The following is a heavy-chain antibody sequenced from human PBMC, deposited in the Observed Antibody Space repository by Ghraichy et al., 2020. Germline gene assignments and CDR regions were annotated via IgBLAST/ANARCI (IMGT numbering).Heavy chain of an antibody. D-gene: IGHD3-3*01. CDR1: GGSISSYY. J-gene: IGHJ4*02. CDR2: IYYSGST. V-gene: IGHV4-59*01. CDR3: ARGGRGLRFLEWLD. Sequence: SETLSLTCTVSGGSISSYYWSWIRQPPGKGLEWIGYIYYSGSTNYNPSLKSRVTISVDTSKNQFSLKLSSVTAADTAVYYCARGGRGLRFLEWLDWGQGTLVTVSS.